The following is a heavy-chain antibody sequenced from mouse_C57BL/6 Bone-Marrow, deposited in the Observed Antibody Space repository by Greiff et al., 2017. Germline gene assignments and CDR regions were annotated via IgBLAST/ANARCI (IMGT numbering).Heavy chain of an antibody. CDR1: GYTFTSYW. Sequence: QVQLQQPGAELVRPGSSVKLSCKASGYTFTSYWMHWVKQRPIQGLEWIGNIDPSDSETHYNQKFKDKATLTVDKSSSTAYMQLRSLTSSDSAVYYCARPIYDGYYWYFDVWGTGTTVTVSS. D-gene: IGHD2-3*01. J-gene: IGHJ1*03. CDR2: IDPSDSET. CDR3: ARPIYDGYYWYFDV. V-gene: IGHV1-52*01.